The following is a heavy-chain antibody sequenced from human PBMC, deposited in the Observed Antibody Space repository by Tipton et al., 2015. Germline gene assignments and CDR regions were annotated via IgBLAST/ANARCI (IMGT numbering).Heavy chain of an antibody. Sequence: VQLVQSGAEVTEPGESLKISCKGSGYTFIDYWIGWVRQMPGKGLEWMGIIYPGDSDARVSPSFQGQVTISADKSISTAYLQWSSLRASDSAMFYCARQRDDYFDLWGQGTLVTVSA. CDR1: GYTFIDYW. CDR3: ARQRDDYFDL. J-gene: IGHJ4*02. D-gene: IGHD2-21*02. CDR2: IYPGDSDA. V-gene: IGHV5-51*01.